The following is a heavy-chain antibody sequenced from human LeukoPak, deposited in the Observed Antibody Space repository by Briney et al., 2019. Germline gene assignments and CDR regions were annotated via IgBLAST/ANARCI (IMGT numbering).Heavy chain of an antibody. Sequence: GSVKVSCKASGYTFTTYGISWVRQAPGQGPEWMGWISTYSGNTYYAQELQGRVTLTTDTSTNTAYLELKSLRADDTAVYYCARGGRGHWDTVIWYVGYWFDPWGQGTLVTVSS. V-gene: IGHV1-18*01. J-gene: IGHJ5*02. D-gene: IGHD6-13*01. CDR1: GYTFTTYG. CDR2: ISTYSGNT. CDR3: ARGGRGHWDTVIWYVGYWFDP.